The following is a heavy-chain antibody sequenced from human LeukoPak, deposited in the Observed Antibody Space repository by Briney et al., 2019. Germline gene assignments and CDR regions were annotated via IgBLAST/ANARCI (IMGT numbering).Heavy chain of an antibody. CDR1: GGSISSYY. V-gene: IGHV4-59*12. CDR3: ARASHDYGDYSHFDY. CDR2: IYYSGST. Sequence: PSETLSLTCTVSGGSISSYYWSWIRQPPGKGLEWIGYIYYSGSTYYNPSLKSRVTISVDTSKNQVSLKLSSVTAADTAVYYCARASHDYGDYSHFDYWGQGTLVTVSS. J-gene: IGHJ4*02. D-gene: IGHD4-17*01.